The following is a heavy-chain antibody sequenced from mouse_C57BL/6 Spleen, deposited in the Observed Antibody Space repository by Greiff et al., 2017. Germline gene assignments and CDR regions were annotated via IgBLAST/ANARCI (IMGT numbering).Heavy chain of an antibody. D-gene: IGHD2-4*01. Sequence: QVQLQQSGAELMKPGASVKLSCKATGYTFTGYWIEWVKQRPGHGLVWIGEILPGSGSTNYNEKFKGKATFTADTSSNTAYMQLSSLTTEDSAIYDCARKGGFYYDYDGFAYWGQGTLVTVSA. V-gene: IGHV1-9*01. J-gene: IGHJ3*01. CDR2: ILPGSGST. CDR1: GYTFTGYW. CDR3: ARKGGFYYDYDGFAY.